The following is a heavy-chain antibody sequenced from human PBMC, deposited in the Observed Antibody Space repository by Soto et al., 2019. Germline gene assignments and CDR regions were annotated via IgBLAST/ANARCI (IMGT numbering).Heavy chain of an antibody. D-gene: IGHD1-26*01. Sequence: HPGGSLRLSCAASGFTFDDYAMHWVRQAPGKGLEWVSGISWNSGSIGYADSVKGRFTISRDNAKNSLYLQMNSLRAEDTALYYCAKDHGGIVGATDFQHWGQGTLVTVSS. CDR3: AKDHGGIVGATDFQH. CDR2: ISWNSGSI. V-gene: IGHV3-9*01. J-gene: IGHJ1*01. CDR1: GFTFDDYA.